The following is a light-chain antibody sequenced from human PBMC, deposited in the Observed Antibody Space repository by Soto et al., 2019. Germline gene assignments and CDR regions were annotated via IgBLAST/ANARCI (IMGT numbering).Light chain of an antibody. J-gene: IGKJ2*01. CDR1: QSVSSSY. CDR3: QQYGSSPQYT. V-gene: IGKV3-20*01. CDR2: GAS. Sequence: EIXLTQSPGTLSLSPGERATLSCRASQSVSSSYLAWYQQKPGQAPRLLIYGASSRATGIPDRFSGSGSGTDFTLTISRLEPEDFAVYYCQQYGSSPQYTFGQGTKLEIK.